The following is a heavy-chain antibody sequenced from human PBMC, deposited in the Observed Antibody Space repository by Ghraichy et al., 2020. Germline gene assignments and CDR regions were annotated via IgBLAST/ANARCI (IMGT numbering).Heavy chain of an antibody. V-gene: IGHV3-21*01. CDR1: GFTFSSYS. CDR3: ARVIAGYSSSEPSDY. J-gene: IGHJ4*02. Sequence: GGSLRLSCAASGFTFSSYSMNWVRQAPGKGLEWVSSISSSSSYIYYADSVKGRFTISRDNAKNSLYLQMNSLRAEDTAVYYCARVIAGYSSSEPSDYWGQGTLVTVSS. CDR2: ISSSSSYI. D-gene: IGHD6-13*01.